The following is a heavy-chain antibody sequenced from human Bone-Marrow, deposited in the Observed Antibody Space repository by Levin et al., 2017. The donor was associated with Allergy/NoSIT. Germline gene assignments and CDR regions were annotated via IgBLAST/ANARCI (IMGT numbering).Heavy chain of an antibody. CDR2: IKQDGRET. CDR3: ATISYLAFDD. V-gene: IGHV3-7*01. D-gene: IGHD2/OR15-2a*01. Sequence: GESLKISCIVSGLTFRNYWMSWVRQAPGRGLEWVANIKQDGRETSYLASVMGRFTISRDNAKNSLYLQMNNLRVDDTALYYCATISYLAFDDWGQGTLATVSS. J-gene: IGHJ4*02. CDR1: GLTFRNYW.